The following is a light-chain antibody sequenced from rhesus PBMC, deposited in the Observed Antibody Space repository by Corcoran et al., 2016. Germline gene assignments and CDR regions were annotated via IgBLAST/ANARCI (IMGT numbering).Light chain of an antibody. CDR3: MQTLQTPFT. CDR1: QSLLDSDGYTH. Sequence: DIVMTQTPLSLPVTPGEPASISCRSSQSLLDSDGYTHLHWYLQKPGQSPQLLIYVGSNRASGVPDRFRGSGSGTDFTLKISRVEAEDVGVYYCMQTLQTPFTFGPGTKLDIK. V-gene: IGKV2-78*01. J-gene: IGKJ3*01. CDR2: VGS.